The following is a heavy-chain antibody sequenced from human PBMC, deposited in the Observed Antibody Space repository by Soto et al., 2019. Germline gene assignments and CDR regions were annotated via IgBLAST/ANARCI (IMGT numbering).Heavy chain of an antibody. J-gene: IGHJ6*02. CDR2: IWYDGSNK. Sequence: QVQLVESGGGVVQPGRSLRLSCAASGFTFSSYGRHWVRQAPGKGLEWVAVIWYDGSNKYYADSVKGRFTISRDNSKNTLYLQMNSLRAEDTAVYYCARDRIIAAAGTDYYYGMDVWGQGTTVTVSS. D-gene: IGHD6-13*01. CDR1: GFTFSSYG. V-gene: IGHV3-33*01. CDR3: ARDRIIAAAGTDYYYGMDV.